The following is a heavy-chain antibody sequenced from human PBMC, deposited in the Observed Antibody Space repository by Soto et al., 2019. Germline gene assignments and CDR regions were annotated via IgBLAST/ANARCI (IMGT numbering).Heavy chain of an antibody. V-gene: IGHV3-13*01. CDR1: GFTFSSYD. J-gene: IGHJ6*02. CDR3: ARAPPYDYVWGSYRPDYYYYGMDV. CDR2: IGTAGDT. D-gene: IGHD3-16*02. Sequence: VQLVESGGGVVQPGRSLRLSCAASGFTFSSYDMHWVRQATGKGLEWVSAIGTAGDTYYPGSVKGRFTISRENAKNSLYLQMNSLRAEDTAVYYCARAPPYDYVWGSYRPDYYYYGMDVWGQGTTVTVSS.